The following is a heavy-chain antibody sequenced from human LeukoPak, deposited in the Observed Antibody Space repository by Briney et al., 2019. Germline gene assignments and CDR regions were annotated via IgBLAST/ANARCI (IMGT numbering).Heavy chain of an antibody. Sequence: GGSLRLSCVASGFTYSNFGIHWVRQAPGKGLEWVAFISHDTSDEYYADSVKGRFTISKDISKTTWYLQMNSLRPEDTAVYSCAKSRGLYYGDYGAYFDPWGQGTLVTVAS. CDR2: ISHDTSDE. D-gene: IGHD4-17*01. J-gene: IGHJ5*02. V-gene: IGHV3-30*02. CDR3: AKSRGLYYGDYGAYFDP. CDR1: GFTYSNFG.